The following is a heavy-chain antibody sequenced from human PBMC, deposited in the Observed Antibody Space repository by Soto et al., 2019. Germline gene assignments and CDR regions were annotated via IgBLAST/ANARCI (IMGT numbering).Heavy chain of an antibody. CDR2: ISGSGGST. J-gene: IGHJ5*02. Sequence: EVQLLESGGGLVQPGGSLRLSCAASGFTFTSYAMSWVRQAPGKGLEWVSGISGSGGSTYYADSVKGRFTISRDNSKNTRYLQMNSLRAEDTVVYYCAKGSPSVGSSSWFDPWGQGTLVTVSS. D-gene: IGHD6-13*01. CDR1: GFTFTSYA. V-gene: IGHV3-23*01. CDR3: AKGSPSVGSSSWFDP.